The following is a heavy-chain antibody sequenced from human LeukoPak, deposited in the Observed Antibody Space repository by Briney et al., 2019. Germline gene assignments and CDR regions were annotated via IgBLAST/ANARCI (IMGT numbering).Heavy chain of an antibody. D-gene: IGHD3-3*01. CDR3: ARDLDDFWSGYYGY. Sequence: PGGSLRLSCAASGFTSSSYAMHWVRQAPGKGLEWVAVISYDGSNKYYADSVKGRFTISRDNSKNTLYLQMNSLRAEDTAVYYCARDLDDFWSGYYGYWGQGTLVTVSS. J-gene: IGHJ4*02. V-gene: IGHV3-30*16. CDR2: ISYDGSNK. CDR1: GFTSSSYA.